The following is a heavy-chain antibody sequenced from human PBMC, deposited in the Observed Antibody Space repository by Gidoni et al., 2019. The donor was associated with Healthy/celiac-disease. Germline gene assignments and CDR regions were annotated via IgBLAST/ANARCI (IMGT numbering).Heavy chain of an antibody. Sequence: TSGYYWGWIRQPPWKWLEWIGSIYHSGSTYYNPSLKSRVTISVDTSKNQFSLKLSSVTAADTAVYYCARVAANSPSWFDPWGQGTLVTVSS. CDR1: TSGYY. J-gene: IGHJ5*02. CDR3: ARVAANSPSWFDP. CDR2: IYHSGST. D-gene: IGHD5-18*01. V-gene: IGHV4-38-2*02.